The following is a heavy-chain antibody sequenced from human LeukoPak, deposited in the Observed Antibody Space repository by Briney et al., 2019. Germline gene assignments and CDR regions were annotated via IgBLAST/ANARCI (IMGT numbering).Heavy chain of an antibody. J-gene: IGHJ4*02. D-gene: IGHD3-22*01. CDR2: ISGSSIYI. CDR3: ARDPPYYDGSGYYYDY. Sequence: GGSLRLSCAASGFTFSTYSMNWARQAPGKGLEWVSSISGSSIYIYYADSVKGRFTISRDNAKNSLYLQLNSLRAEDTAVYYCARDPPYYDGSGYYYDYWGQGTLVTVSS. CDR1: GFTFSTYS. V-gene: IGHV3-21*01.